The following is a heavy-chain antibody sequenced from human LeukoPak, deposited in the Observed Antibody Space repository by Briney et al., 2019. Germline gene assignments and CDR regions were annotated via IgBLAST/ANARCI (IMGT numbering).Heavy chain of an antibody. D-gene: IGHD3-10*01. V-gene: IGHV1-3*03. CDR2: INAGNGNT. CDR3: ATDSYYYGSGVVRGWFDP. CDR1: GYTFTSYA. Sequence: ASVKVSCKASGYTFTSYAMHWVRQAPAQRLEWMGWINAGNGNTKYSQEFQGRVTITRDTSASTAYMELSSLRSDDMAVYCCATDSYYYGSGVVRGWFDPWGQGTLVTVSS. J-gene: IGHJ5*02.